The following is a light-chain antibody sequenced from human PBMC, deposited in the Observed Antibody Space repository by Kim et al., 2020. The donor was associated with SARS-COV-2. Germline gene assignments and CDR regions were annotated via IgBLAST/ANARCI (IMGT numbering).Light chain of an antibody. CDR3: CSYTGSYSVI. V-gene: IGLV2-11*01. CDR1: SSDVGGYNS. J-gene: IGLJ2*01. Sequence: QSALTQPRSVSGSPGQSVAISCTGTSSDVGGYNSVSWYQHHPGKAPKLIIYGVRKRPSGVPDRFSGSKSGNTASLTISGLQAEDEADYYCCSYTGSYSVIIGGGTQLTVL. CDR2: GVR.